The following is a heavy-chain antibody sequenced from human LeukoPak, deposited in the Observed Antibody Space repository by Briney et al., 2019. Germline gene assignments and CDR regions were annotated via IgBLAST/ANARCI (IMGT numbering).Heavy chain of an antibody. CDR2: INVEGTRT. CDR3: ARSMGGSNDL. D-gene: IGHD4-11*01. CDR1: GFTFSNYW. J-gene: IGHJ5*02. Sequence: GGSLRLSCAGSGFTFSNYWVHWARQAPGKGLVWVSRINVEGTRTDYADSVRGRFTISRDNAKNTPYLQMNSLTAEDTAIYYCARSMGGSNDLWGQGTLVPVSS. V-gene: IGHV3-74*01.